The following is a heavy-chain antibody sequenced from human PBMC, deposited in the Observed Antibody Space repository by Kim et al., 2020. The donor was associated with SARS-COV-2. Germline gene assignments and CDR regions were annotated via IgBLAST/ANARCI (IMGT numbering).Heavy chain of an antibody. D-gene: IGHD6-13*01. J-gene: IGHJ6*02. CDR3: ARGIAAAGFRSWGMDV. CDR2: IYYSGST. Sequence: SETLSLTCTVSGGSISSSSYYWGWIRQPPGKGLEWIGSIYYSGSTYYNPSLKSRVTISVDTSKNQFSLKLSSVTAADTAVYYCARGIAAAGFRSWGMDVWGQGTTVTVSS. V-gene: IGHV4-39*01. CDR1: GGSISSSSYY.